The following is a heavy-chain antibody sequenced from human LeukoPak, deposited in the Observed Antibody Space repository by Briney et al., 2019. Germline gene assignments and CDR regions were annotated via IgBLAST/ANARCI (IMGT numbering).Heavy chain of an antibody. J-gene: IGHJ4*02. Sequence: ASVKVSCKASGGTFSSYAISWVRQAPGQGLEWMGIINPSGGSTSYAQKFQGRVTMTRDMSTSTVYMELSSLRSEDTAVYYCALGVAVAGSLGYWGQGTLVTVSS. CDR2: INPSGGST. V-gene: IGHV1-46*01. D-gene: IGHD6-19*01. CDR1: GGTFSSYA. CDR3: ALGVAVAGSLGY.